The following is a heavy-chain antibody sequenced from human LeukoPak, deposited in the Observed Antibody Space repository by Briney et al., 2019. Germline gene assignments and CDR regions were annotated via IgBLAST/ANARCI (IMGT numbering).Heavy chain of an antibody. Sequence: ASVKVSCKASGYTFTGYYMHWVRQAPGQGLEWMGWINPNSGGTNYAQKFQGRVTMTRDTSISTAYMELSRLRSDDTAVYYCARGLSNYYDSSGYYVLAFDIWGQGTMVTVSS. CDR2: INPNSGGT. CDR3: ARGLSNYYDSSGYYVLAFDI. D-gene: IGHD3-22*01. CDR1: GYTFTGYY. V-gene: IGHV1-2*02. J-gene: IGHJ3*02.